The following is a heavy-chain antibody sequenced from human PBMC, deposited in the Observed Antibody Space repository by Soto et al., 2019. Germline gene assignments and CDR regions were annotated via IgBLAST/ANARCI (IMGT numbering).Heavy chain of an antibody. J-gene: IGHJ4*02. CDR3: AKGGRYYDSSGYYSNFDY. V-gene: IGHV3-23*01. CDR1: GFTFSSYA. CDR2: ISGSGGST. Sequence: GGSLRLSCAASGFTFSSYAMSWVRQAPGKGLEWVSAISGSGGSTYYAGSVKGRFTISRDNSRNTLYLQMNSLRAEDTAVYYCAKGGRYYDSSGYYSNFDYWGQGTLVTVSS. D-gene: IGHD3-22*01.